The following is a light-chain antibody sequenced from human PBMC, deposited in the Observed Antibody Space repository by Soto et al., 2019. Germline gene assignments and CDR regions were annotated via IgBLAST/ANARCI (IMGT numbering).Light chain of an antibody. J-gene: IGKJ1*01. CDR1: QSVTSSY. V-gene: IGKV3-20*01. CDR3: QQYNNWART. CDR2: GVS. Sequence: EIVLRQSPGTVSLSPGERGTLSGRGRQSVTSSYLAWYQQIPGQAPRLLIYGVSSRATGIPDRFSGSGAGTDFTLTISRLEPADFAVYFCQQYNNWARTVGHGTKVDIK.